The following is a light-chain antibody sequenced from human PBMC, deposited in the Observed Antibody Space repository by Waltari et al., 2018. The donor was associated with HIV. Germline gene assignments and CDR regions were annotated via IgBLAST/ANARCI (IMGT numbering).Light chain of an antibody. Sequence: DIQMTQSTSTLSASVGDRVTIICRASEGIGNDLAWFQQKPGKAPKRHIFAGSTVQSGVPLRFSGSGSGTQFTLTISSLQPGDFATYFCQQHNSFPITFGGGTKV. CDR2: AGS. CDR1: EGIGND. V-gene: IGKV1-17*01. CDR3: QQHNSFPIT. J-gene: IGKJ4*01.